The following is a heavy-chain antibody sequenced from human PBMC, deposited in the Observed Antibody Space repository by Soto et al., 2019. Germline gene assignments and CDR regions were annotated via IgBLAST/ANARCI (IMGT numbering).Heavy chain of an antibody. CDR2: TYYRSKWYN. Sequence: PSQTLSLTCAISVDSVSSNRAASNWIRQSPSRGLEWLGRTYYRSKWYNDYAVSVKSRITINPDISKNQFSLHLTSVSPEDTAVYYCTRNLYGMDVWGQGTTVTVSS. CDR3: TRNLYGMDV. J-gene: IGHJ6*02. CDR1: VDSVSSNRAA. V-gene: IGHV6-1*01.